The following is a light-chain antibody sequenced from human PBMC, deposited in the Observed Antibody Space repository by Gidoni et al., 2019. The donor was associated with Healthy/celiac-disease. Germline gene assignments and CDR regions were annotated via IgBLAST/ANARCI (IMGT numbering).Light chain of an antibody. CDR3: QQYVDLPPA. Sequence: DIQMTQSPSSLSASVGDRVTITCQASQGIGNYLTWYQQKPGKAPKLLIYDASNLETGVPSRFSGSGSGTDFTFTISSLQPEDIATYYCQQYVDLPPAFXQXTRLEIK. V-gene: IGKV1-33*01. CDR2: DAS. CDR1: QGIGNY. J-gene: IGKJ5*01.